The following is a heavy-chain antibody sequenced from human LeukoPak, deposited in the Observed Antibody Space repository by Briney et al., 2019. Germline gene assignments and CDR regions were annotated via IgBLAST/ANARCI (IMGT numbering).Heavy chain of an antibody. CDR3: ARVRTAGYYDILTGYRVFDY. D-gene: IGHD3-9*01. CDR2: INPNSGGT. CDR1: GYTFTGYY. Sequence: GASVKVSCKASGYTFTGYYMHWVRQSPGQGLEWMGCINPNSGGTNYAQKFQGRVTMTRDTSISTAYMELSRLRSDDTAVYYCARVRTAGYYDILTGYRVFDYWGQGTLVTVSS. J-gene: IGHJ4*02. V-gene: IGHV1-2*02.